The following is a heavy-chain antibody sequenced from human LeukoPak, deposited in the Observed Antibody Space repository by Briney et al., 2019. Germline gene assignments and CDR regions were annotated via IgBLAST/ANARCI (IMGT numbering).Heavy chain of an antibody. CDR1: GGTFSSYA. D-gene: IGHD3-10*01. J-gene: IGHJ6*04. V-gene: IGHV1-69*13. CDR2: IIPIFGTA. Sequence: SVKVSCKASGGTFSSYAISWVRQAPGQGLEWMGGIIPIFGTANYAQKFQGRVTITADESTSTAYMELSRLRSEDTAVYYCARDSTTMVRGINYYYGMDVWGKGTTVTVSS. CDR3: ARDSTTMVRGINYYYGMDV.